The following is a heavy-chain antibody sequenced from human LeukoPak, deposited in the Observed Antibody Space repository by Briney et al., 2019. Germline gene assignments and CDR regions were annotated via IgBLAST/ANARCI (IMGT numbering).Heavy chain of an antibody. CDR1: GYTFGGYY. D-gene: IGHD3-22*01. Sequence: ASVNVSCKASGYTFGGYYLHWVRQAPGQGLEWMGWINPNSGGTNYAQNFQGRVTMTRDTSISTAYMELSELRSDDTAVYYCARVRSVVPPSDAFDIWGQGTMVTVSS. CDR2: INPNSGGT. CDR3: ARVRSVVPPSDAFDI. V-gene: IGHV1-2*02. J-gene: IGHJ3*02.